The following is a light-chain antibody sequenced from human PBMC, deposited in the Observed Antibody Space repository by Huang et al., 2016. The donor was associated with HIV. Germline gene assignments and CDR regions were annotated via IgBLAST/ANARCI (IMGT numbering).Light chain of an antibody. V-gene: IGKV2-28*01. J-gene: IGKJ2*01. CDR3: MQALQTPYT. Sequence: DIVMTQSPLSLPVTPGEPASISCRSSQSLFHRNGFNYLDWYLQKPGQSQQLLIYLGSNRASGVPDRFSGSGSGTEFILRISRAEAEDVGVYYCMQALQTPYTFGQGTKLEIK. CDR2: LGS. CDR1: QSLFHRNGFNY.